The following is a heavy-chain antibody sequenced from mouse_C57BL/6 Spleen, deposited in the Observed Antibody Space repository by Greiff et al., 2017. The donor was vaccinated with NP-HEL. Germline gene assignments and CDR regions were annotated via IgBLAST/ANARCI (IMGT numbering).Heavy chain of an antibody. CDR1: GYTFTDYN. CDR2: INPNNGGT. J-gene: IGHJ4*01. V-gene: IGHV1-22*01. CDR3: ARSSYYGSSSDYAMDY. D-gene: IGHD1-1*01. Sequence: EVQLQQSGPELVKPGASVKMSCKPSGYTFTDYNMHWVKQSHGKSLEWIGYINPNNGGTSYNQKFKGKATLTVNKSSSTAYMELRSLTSEDSAVYYCARSSYYGSSSDYAMDYWGQGTSVTVSS.